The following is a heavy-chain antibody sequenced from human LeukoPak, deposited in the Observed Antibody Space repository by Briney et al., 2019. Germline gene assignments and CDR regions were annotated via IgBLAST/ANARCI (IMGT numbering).Heavy chain of an antibody. CDR1: GFTFDDYA. D-gene: IGHD5-24*01. CDR3: AEVLTRGDGYNNYFDY. Sequence: GGSLRLSCAASGFTFDDYAMHWVRQAPGKGLEWVSLISGDGGSTYYADSVKGRFTISRDNSKNSLYLQMNSLRTEDTALYYCAEVLTRGDGYNNYFDYWGQGTLVTVSS. CDR2: ISGDGGST. J-gene: IGHJ4*02. V-gene: IGHV3-43*02.